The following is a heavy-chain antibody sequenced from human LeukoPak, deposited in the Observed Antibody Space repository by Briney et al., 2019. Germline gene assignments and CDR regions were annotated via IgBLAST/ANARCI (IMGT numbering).Heavy chain of an antibody. CDR3: ARGGQQPKNYYYYYMDV. D-gene: IGHD6-13*01. J-gene: IGHJ6*03. CDR2: MNPNSGNT. CDR1: GYTFTSYD. V-gene: IGHV1-8*01. Sequence: ASVKVSCKASGYTFTSYDINWVRQATGQGLEWMGWMNPNSGNTGYAQKFQGRVTMTRNTSISTAYMELSSLRSEDTAVYYCARGGQQPKNYYYYYMDVWGKGTTVTISS.